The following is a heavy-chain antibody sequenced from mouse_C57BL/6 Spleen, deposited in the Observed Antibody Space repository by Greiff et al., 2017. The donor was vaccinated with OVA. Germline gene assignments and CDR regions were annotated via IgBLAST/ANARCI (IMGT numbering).Heavy chain of an antibody. Sequence: QVQLQQPGAELVKPGASVKLSCKASGYTFTSYWMHWVKQRPGQGLEWIGWIYPRAGSTKYNEKFKGKATLTVDTSSSTAYMELHSLKSEDSAVDFCAREEDYYDYDVAWFAYWGQGTLVTVSA. D-gene: IGHD2-4*01. J-gene: IGHJ3*01. CDR3: AREEDYYDYDVAWFAY. CDR1: GYTFTSYW. V-gene: IGHV1-85*01. CDR2: IYPRAGST.